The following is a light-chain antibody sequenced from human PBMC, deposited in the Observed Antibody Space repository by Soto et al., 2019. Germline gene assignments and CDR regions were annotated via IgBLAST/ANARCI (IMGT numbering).Light chain of an antibody. CDR1: QSVSRY. CDR3: HQYDSWT. Sequence: EIVLTQSPATLSLSPGERATLSFRASQSVSRYLAWYQQKPGQAPRLLIYDASNRATGIPARFSGSGSGTDFTLTISSLEPEDFAVYYCHQYDSWTFGQGTKVDI. J-gene: IGKJ1*01. V-gene: IGKV3-11*01. CDR2: DAS.